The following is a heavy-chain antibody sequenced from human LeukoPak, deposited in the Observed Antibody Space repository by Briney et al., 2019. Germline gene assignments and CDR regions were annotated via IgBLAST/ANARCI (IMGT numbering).Heavy chain of an antibody. D-gene: IGHD2-21*02. J-gene: IGHJ5*02. CDR1: GFTFIRHW. CDR2: IKRDGREE. CDR3: ARDRQDPNCGGDCRWFDP. Sequence: GGSLRLSCAASGFTFIRHWMTWVRQAPGKELECVAHIKRDGREENYVDSVKGRFSISRDNLKKSLHLQMNSLRGEDTAVYYCARDRQDPNCGGDCRWFDPWGQGTLVTVSS. V-gene: IGHV3-7*03.